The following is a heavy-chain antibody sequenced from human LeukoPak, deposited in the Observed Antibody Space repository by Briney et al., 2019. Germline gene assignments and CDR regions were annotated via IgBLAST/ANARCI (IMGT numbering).Heavy chain of an antibody. CDR3: AREYSSSWYGYIY. CDR2: ISVYNGNT. V-gene: IGHV1-18*01. J-gene: IGHJ4*02. Sequence: ASVKVSCKASGYTFTSYGITWVRQAPGQGREGMGWISVYNGNTNYAQKLQGRVTMTTDTSTSTAYMELRSLRSDDTAVYYCAREYSSSWYGYIYWGQGALVTVSS. CDR1: GYTFTSYG. D-gene: IGHD6-13*01.